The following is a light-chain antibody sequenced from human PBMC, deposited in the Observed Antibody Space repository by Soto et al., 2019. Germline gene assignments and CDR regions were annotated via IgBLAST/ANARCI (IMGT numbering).Light chain of an antibody. CDR3: SSYTSSNTYV. V-gene: IGLV2-14*03. CDR2: DVN. Sequence: QSVLTQPASVSGSPGQSIAISCTGTSVDVGGFEYVSWYQQHPGKVPKLMIYDVNNRPSGVSNRFSGSKSGNTASLTISGLQAEDEADHFCSSYTSSNTYVFGTGTKVTVL. J-gene: IGLJ1*01. CDR1: SVDVGGFEY.